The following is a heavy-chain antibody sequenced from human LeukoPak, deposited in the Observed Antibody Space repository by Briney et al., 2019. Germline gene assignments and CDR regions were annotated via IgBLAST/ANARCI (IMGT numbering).Heavy chain of an antibody. D-gene: IGHD4-23*01. Sequence: PSETLSLTCTVSGGSISSYYWSWIRQPPGKGLEWIGYIYYSGGTNYNPSLKSRVTISIDTSKNQFSLKLKSVTAADTAVYYCARDYDYGGNSGDDAFDIWGQGTMVTVSS. CDR1: GGSISSYY. CDR2: IYYSGGT. V-gene: IGHV4-59*01. CDR3: ARDYDYGGNSGDDAFDI. J-gene: IGHJ3*02.